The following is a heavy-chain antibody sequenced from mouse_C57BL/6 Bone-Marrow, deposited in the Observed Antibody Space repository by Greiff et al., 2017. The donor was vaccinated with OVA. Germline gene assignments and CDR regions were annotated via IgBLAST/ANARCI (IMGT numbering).Heavy chain of an antibody. CDR3: ARCYDGYPDWYFDV. V-gene: IGHV1-52*01. CDR2: IDPSDSET. J-gene: IGHJ1*03. CDR1: GYTFTSYW. Sequence: QVQLQQPGAELVRPGSSVKLSCKASGYTFTSYWMHWVKQRPIQGLEWIGNIDPSDSETHYNQKFKDKATLTVDKSSSTAYMQLSSLTSEDSAVYYCARCYDGYPDWYFDVWGTGTTVTVSS. D-gene: IGHD2-3*01.